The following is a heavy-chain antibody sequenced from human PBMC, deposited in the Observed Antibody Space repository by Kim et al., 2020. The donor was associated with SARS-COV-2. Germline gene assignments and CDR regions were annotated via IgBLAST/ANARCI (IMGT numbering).Heavy chain of an antibody. CDR3: ARDEVGTGTTLDY. D-gene: IGHD1-7*01. Sequence: YAQKCPGRVTITADKSTSTAYMELSSLRSEDTAVYYCARDEVGTGTTLDYWGQGTLVTVSS. V-gene: IGHV1-69*04. J-gene: IGHJ4*02.